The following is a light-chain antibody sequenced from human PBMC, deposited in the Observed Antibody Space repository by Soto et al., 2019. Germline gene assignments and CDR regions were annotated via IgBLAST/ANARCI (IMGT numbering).Light chain of an antibody. CDR2: KGS. CDR1: SSDVGSYNL. V-gene: IGLV2-23*03. CDR3: CSYAGSSTFVV. J-gene: IGLJ3*02. Sequence: QSALTQPASVSGSPGQSITISCTGTSSDVGSYNLVSWYQQHPGKAPKLMIYKGSKRPSGVSNRFSGSKSGNTASLTISGLQAEDEADYCCCSYAGSSTFVVFGGGTKLTVL.